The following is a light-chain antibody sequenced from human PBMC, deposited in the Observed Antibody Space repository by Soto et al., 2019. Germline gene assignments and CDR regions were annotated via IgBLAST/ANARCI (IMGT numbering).Light chain of an antibody. V-gene: IGKV1-39*01. CDR3: QQRYSTPLT. Sequence: DIQMTQSPSSLSASVGDRVTITCRASQSISSYLNWYQQKPGKAPKLLIYAASSLQSGVPSRFGGSGSGTDFTLTISSLQPEDFATYYCQQRYSTPLTFGGGTKVEIK. CDR1: QSISSY. CDR2: AAS. J-gene: IGKJ4*01.